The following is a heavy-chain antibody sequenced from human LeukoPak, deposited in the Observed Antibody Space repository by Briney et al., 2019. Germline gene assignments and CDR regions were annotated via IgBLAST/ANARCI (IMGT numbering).Heavy chain of an antibody. J-gene: IGHJ4*02. CDR3: ARFSQLASNDY. CDR2: IKEDGSEK. CDR1: GFTFSSCW. D-gene: IGHD6-6*01. V-gene: IGHV3-7*01. Sequence: PGGSLRLSCAASGFTFSSCWMSWVRQAPGKGLEWVAKIKEDGSEKYCVDSVKGRFTISRDNAKNSLCLQMNSLRAEDTGVYYCARFSQLASNDYWGQGTLATVSS.